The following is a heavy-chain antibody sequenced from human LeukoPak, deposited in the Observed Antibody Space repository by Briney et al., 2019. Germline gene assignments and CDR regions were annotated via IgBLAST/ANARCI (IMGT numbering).Heavy chain of an antibody. J-gene: IGHJ4*02. CDR1: GFTFSTSA. Sequence: PGGSLRLSCAASGFTFSTSAMRWVRQAPGKGLQWLSSINGGDYSTYYADSVKGRFTISRDNSKNTLYLQMNSLRAEDTAVYYCARDKPRSGYFDYWGQGTLVTVSS. V-gene: IGHV3-23*01. D-gene: IGHD3-3*01. CDR2: INGGDYST. CDR3: ARDKPRSGYFDY.